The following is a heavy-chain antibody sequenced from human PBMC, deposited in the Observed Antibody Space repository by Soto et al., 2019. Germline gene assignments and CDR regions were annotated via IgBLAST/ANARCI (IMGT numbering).Heavy chain of an antibody. V-gene: IGHV1-69*08. D-gene: IGHD3-16*02. Sequence: QVQLVQSGAEVKKPGSSVKVSCKASGGTFSSYTISWVRQAPGQGLEWMGRIIPILGIANYAQKFQGRVTITADKSTSTAYMELSSLRSEDTAVYYCARDAPLKTPYLDAFDIWGQGTMVTVSS. CDR1: GGTFSSYT. CDR3: ARDAPLKTPYLDAFDI. CDR2: IIPILGIA. J-gene: IGHJ3*02.